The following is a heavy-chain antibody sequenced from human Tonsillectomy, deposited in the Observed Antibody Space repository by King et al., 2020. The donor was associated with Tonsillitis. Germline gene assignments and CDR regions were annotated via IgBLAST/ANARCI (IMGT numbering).Heavy chain of an antibody. CDR3: AKVGSNGGNPAGYAFDM. CDR1: GFTFSHFS. V-gene: IGHV3-48*01. CDR2: ISSDTSIK. D-gene: IGHD4-23*01. Sequence: VQLVESGGGLIQPGGSLRLSCAASGFTFSHFSMNWVRQAPGKGLEWVSYISSDTSIKYYAGSVKGRFTISRDNAKDSLHLQMSSLRVEDTAVYFCAKVGSNGGNPAGYAFDMWGQGTMVTVSS. J-gene: IGHJ3*02.